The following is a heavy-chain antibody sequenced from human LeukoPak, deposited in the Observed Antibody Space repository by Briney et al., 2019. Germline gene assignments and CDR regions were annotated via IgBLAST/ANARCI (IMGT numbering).Heavy chain of an antibody. CDR1: GGSISSYY. CDR3: AREGSATARPFVSNDY. J-gene: IGHJ4*02. V-gene: IGHV4-4*07. D-gene: IGHD6-6*01. Sequence: LETLSLTCTVSGGSISSYYWSWIRQPAGKGLEWIGRIHTSGNTDHNPSLKSRVTMSVDTSKNQFSLKVRSVTAADTAVYYCAREGSATARPFVSNDYWGQGTLVTVSP. CDR2: IHTSGNT.